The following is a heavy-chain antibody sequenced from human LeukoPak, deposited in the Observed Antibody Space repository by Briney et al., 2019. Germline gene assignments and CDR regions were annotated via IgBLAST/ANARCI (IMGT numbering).Heavy chain of an antibody. D-gene: IGHD5-18*01. V-gene: IGHV1-2*06. CDR1: GYTFTVYY. J-gene: IGHJ5*02. Sequence: ASVKVSCKASGYTFTVYYMHWVRQAPGQGLERMGRINPNSGGTNYAQKFQGRVTITADESTSTAYMELSSLRSEDTAVYYCARKEGRGYSFDPWGQGTLVTVSS. CDR3: ARKEGRGYSFDP. CDR2: INPNSGGT.